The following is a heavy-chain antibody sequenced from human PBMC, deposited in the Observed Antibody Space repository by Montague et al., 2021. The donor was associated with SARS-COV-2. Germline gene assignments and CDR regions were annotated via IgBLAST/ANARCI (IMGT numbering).Heavy chain of an antibody. J-gene: IGHJ4*02. Sequence: SLRLSCAASGFTFSSYSMNWVRQAPGKGLEWVSSIGSSSSYIYYADSVKGRFTISRDNAKNSLYLQMNSLRAEDTAVYYCARNLGSGWAFFDYWGQGTLVTVSS. CDR2: IGSSSSYI. V-gene: IGHV3-21*01. CDR3: ARNLGSGWAFFDY. CDR1: GFTFSSYS. D-gene: IGHD6-19*01.